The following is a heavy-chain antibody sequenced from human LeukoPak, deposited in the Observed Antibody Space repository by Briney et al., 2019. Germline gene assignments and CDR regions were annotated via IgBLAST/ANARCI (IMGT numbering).Heavy chain of an antibody. Sequence: ASVKVSCKASGYTFTGYYMHWVRQAPGQGLEWMGWINPNSGGTNYAQKFQGRVTTTRDTSISTAYMELSRLRSDDTAVYYCARDSKFFGYSSGWYDYWGQGTLVTVSS. CDR3: ARDSKFFGYSSGWYDY. J-gene: IGHJ4*02. CDR2: INPNSGGT. D-gene: IGHD6-19*01. CDR1: GYTFTGYY. V-gene: IGHV1-2*02.